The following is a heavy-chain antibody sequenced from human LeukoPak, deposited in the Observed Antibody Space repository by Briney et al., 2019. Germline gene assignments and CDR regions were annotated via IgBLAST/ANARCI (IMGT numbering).Heavy chain of an antibody. CDR2: ISAYNGNT. D-gene: IGHD3-3*02. J-gene: IGHJ4*02. CDR3: ARSSGSFGVVPFDY. CDR1: GYTFTSYG. Sequence: ASVKVSCKASGYTFTSYGISWVRQAPGQGLEWMGRISAYNGNTNYAQKLQGRVTMTTDTSTSTAYMELRSLRSDDTAVYYCARSSGSFGVVPFDYWGQGTLVTVSS. V-gene: IGHV1-18*01.